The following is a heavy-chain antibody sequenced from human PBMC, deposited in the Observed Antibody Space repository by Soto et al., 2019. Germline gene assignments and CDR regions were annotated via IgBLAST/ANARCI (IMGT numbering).Heavy chain of an antibody. J-gene: IGHJ4*02. CDR3: SRGPPPELD. CDR1: GYTFTTYH. CDR2: ISAYNGNT. Sequence: QVQLVQSGAEVKKPGASVKVSCKASGYTFTTYHISWVRQAPGQGLEWMGWISAYNGNTNYAQKLQGRVTMTTDTITSTTYHGLKSLRSDRNGRYYLSRGPPPELDWGQGTLVTVSS. V-gene: IGHV1-18*01. D-gene: IGHD1-7*01.